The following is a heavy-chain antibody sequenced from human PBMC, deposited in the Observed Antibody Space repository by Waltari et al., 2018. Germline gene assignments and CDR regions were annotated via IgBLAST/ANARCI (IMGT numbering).Heavy chain of an antibody. CDR3: ARDLIRYSSSWKPFDY. V-gene: IGHV3-33*01. CDR1: GFTFSSYG. CDR2: IWYDGSKK. Sequence: QVQLVESGGGVVQPGRSLRLSCAASGFTFSSYGMHWVRQAPGKGVEWVAVIWYDGSKKYYADSVKGRFTISRDNSKNTLYLQMNSLRAEDTAVYYCARDLIRYSSSWKPFDYWGQGTLVTVSS. D-gene: IGHD6-6*01. J-gene: IGHJ4*02.